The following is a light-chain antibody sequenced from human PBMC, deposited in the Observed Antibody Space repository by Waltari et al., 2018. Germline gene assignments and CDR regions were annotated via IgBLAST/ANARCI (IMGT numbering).Light chain of an antibody. V-gene: IGKV3-20*01. CDR2: HTS. CDR1: QSVSIY. Sequence: IVLKQSPGTLSLSPGERATLSCRASQSVSIYLAWYQQKPGQAPRLLIYHTSTRATGIPDRFSGSGSGTDFSLTISGLEPEDFAVYYCQHYKSLPVSFGQGTRVEIK. CDR3: QHYKSLPVS. J-gene: IGKJ1*01.